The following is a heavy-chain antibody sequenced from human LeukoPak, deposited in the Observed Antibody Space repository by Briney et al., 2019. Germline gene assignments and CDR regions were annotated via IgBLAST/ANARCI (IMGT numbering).Heavy chain of an antibody. V-gene: IGHV1-46*01. J-gene: IGHJ6*04. CDR2: INPSGGST. Sequence: ASVNVSCKASGYTFTSYYMHWVRQAPGQGLEWMGIINPSGGSTSYAQKFQGRVTMTRDTSTSTVYMELSSLRSEDTAVYYCARAWGVVVTAALVWGKATTVTVSS. D-gene: IGHD2-21*02. CDR1: GYTFTSYY. CDR3: ARAWGVVVTAALV.